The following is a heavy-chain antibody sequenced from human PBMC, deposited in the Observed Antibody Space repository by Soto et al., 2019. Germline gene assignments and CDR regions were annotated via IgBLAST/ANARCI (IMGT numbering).Heavy chain of an antibody. V-gene: IGHV3-11*01. CDR3: ARVGQFDY. CDR1: GFAFSDYH. Sequence: QVQLVESGGGLVEPGGSLRLSCAASGFAFSDYHMAWIRQAPGKGLGWVSYINPGGTPMYYADSVKGRFTISRDNAKNSMYLLMNNLRAEDTAVYYCARVGQFDYWGQGTLVTVSS. J-gene: IGHJ4*02. CDR2: INPGGTPM.